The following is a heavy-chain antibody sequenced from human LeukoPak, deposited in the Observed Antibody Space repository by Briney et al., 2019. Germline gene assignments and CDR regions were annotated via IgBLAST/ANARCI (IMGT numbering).Heavy chain of an antibody. V-gene: IGHV3-15*01. CDR2: IKSRIDGGTT. CDR3: AKDPSDIVATYPGDY. J-gene: IGHJ4*02. Sequence: PGGSLRLSCAASGFTFSNAWMNWVRQAPGKGLEWVGRIKSRIDGGTTDYAAPVKGGFTISRDDSKNTLFLQMSSLKTEDTAVYYCAKDPSDIVATYPGDYWGQGTLVTVSS. CDR1: GFTFSNAW. D-gene: IGHD5-12*01.